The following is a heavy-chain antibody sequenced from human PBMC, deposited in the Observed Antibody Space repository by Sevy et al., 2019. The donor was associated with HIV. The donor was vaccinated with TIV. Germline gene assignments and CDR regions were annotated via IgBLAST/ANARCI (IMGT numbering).Heavy chain of an antibody. V-gene: IGHV1-8*01. CDR3: ARGPAEASSWYLYYYYGMDV. CDR1: GYTFTSYD. J-gene: IGHJ6*02. Sequence: ASVKVSCKASGYTFTSYDINWVRQATGQGLEWMGWMNPNSGNTGYAQKFQGRVTMTRNTSISTAYMERRSLRSEYTAVYYHARGPAEASSWYLYYYYGMDVWGQGTTVTVSS. D-gene: IGHD6-13*01. CDR2: MNPNSGNT.